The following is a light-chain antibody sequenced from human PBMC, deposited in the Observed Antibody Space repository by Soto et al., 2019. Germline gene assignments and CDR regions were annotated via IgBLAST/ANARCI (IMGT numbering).Light chain of an antibody. Sequence: DIQMTQSPSTLSASVGDTVTITCRASQTISNWLAWYQQKPGKAPKLLIYQASTLESGVPSRFSGSGSETAFTLTISSVQPDDLATYYCQHYNTYSWFTFGPGTKVDIK. CDR3: QHYNTYSWFT. V-gene: IGKV1-5*03. CDR1: QTISNW. CDR2: QAS. J-gene: IGKJ3*01.